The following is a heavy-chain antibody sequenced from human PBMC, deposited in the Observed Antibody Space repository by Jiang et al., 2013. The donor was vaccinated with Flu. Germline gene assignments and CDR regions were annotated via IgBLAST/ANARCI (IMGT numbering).Heavy chain of an antibody. D-gene: IGHD2-15*01. V-gene: IGHV4-59*08. Sequence: GPGLVKPSETLSLTCTVSGGSISSYYWSWIRQPPGKGLEWIGYIYYSGSTNYNPSLKSRVTISVDTSKNQFSLKLSSVTAADTAVYYCAGLGYCSGGSCYLNAFDI. CDR3: AGLGYCSGGSCYLNAFDI. J-gene: IGHJ3*02. CDR2: IYYSGST. CDR1: GGSISSYY.